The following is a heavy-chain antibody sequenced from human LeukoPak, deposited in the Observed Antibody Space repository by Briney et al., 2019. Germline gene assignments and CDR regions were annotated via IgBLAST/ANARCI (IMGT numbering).Heavy chain of an antibody. CDR1: GFTFGSHA. CDR2: ISGDGGAT. Sequence: GASLRLSCAASGFTFGSHAMSWVRQTPTKGLEWVSAISGDGGATYHADSVKGRFTISRDNSKNTSSLQMNSLRDDDTAVYYCARRYSKYPSNWFDHWGQGTLVTVSS. J-gene: IGHJ5*02. CDR3: ARRYSKYPSNWFDH. V-gene: IGHV3-23*01. D-gene: IGHD4-11*01.